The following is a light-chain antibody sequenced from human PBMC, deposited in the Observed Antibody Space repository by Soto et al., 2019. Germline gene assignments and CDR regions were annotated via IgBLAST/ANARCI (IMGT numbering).Light chain of an antibody. Sequence: EIVMTQSPATLSLSPGERAALSCRASQSINSELAWYQQKPGQPPRLLIYDASTRATGVPARFTGSESGSEFTLTISGLQSEDFAVSYCQQGHNWPLTFGEGTRLAI. J-gene: IGKJ2*01. CDR1: QSINSE. CDR3: QQGHNWPLT. CDR2: DAS. V-gene: IGKV3-15*01.